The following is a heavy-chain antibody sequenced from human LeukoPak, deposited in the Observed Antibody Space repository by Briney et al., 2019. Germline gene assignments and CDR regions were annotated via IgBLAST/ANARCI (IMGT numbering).Heavy chain of an antibody. CDR2: ISYDGSNK. Sequence: GRSLRLSCAASGFTFRNYGMHWVRQAPGKGLEWVAVISYDGSNKYYADSVKGRFTISRDNSKNTLYLQMNSLRAEDTAVYYCARVAKGGYCSSTSCHWRAFDIWGQGTMVTVSS. CDR3: ARVAKGGYCSSTSCHWRAFDI. D-gene: IGHD2-2*01. V-gene: IGHV3-30*03. J-gene: IGHJ3*02. CDR1: GFTFRNYG.